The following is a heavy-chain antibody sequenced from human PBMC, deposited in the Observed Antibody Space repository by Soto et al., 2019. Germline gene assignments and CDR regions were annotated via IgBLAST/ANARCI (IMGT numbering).Heavy chain of an antibody. CDR1: GFTFSSYS. D-gene: IGHD6-13*01. J-gene: IGHJ4*02. Sequence: EVQLVESGGGLVKPGGSLRLSCAASGFTFSSYSMNWVRQAPGKGLEWVSSISSSSSYIYYADSVKGRFTISRDNAKTSLYLQMNSLRAEDTAVYYCARDISIAAADFDYWGQGTLVTVSS. CDR3: ARDISIAAADFDY. V-gene: IGHV3-21*01. CDR2: ISSSSSYI.